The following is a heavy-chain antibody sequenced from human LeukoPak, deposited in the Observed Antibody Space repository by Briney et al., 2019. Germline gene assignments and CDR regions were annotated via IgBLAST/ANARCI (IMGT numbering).Heavy chain of an antibody. CDR1: GYSISSGYY. Sequence: PSETLSLTCTVSGYSISSGYYWGWIRQPPGKGLVWIGSIYHSGSTYYNPSLKSRVTISVDTSKNQFSLKLSSVTAADTAVYYCARVGITIFGVDWYYFDYWGQGTLVTVSS. V-gene: IGHV4-38-2*02. CDR2: IYHSGST. D-gene: IGHD3-3*01. J-gene: IGHJ4*02. CDR3: ARVGITIFGVDWYYFDY.